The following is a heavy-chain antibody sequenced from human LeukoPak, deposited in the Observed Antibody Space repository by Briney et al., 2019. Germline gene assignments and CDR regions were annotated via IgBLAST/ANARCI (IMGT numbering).Heavy chain of an antibody. Sequence: PGGSLRLSCAASGFTFSSYSMNWVRQAPGKGLEWVSSISSSSSYIYYADSVKGRFTISRDNAKNSLYLQMNSLRAEDTAVYYCARDKPDDGGYALPDYWGQGTLVTVSS. V-gene: IGHV3-21*01. CDR1: GFTFSSYS. CDR3: ARDKPDDGGYALPDY. J-gene: IGHJ4*02. CDR2: ISSSSSYI. D-gene: IGHD4-17*01.